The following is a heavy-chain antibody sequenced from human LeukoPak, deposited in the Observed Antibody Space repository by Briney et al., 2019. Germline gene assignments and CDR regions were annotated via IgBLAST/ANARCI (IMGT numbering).Heavy chain of an antibody. D-gene: IGHD6-13*01. V-gene: IGHV3-30*18. CDR3: AKDKTEQQLVPFYFDF. J-gene: IGHJ4*02. Sequence: GGSLRLSCAASGFTFSSYGMHWVRQAPGKGLEWVAVISHDGGDKYYADSVKGRFTISRDNSKNTLYLQMNSLRAEDTAVYYCAKDKTEQQLVPFYFDFWGQGTLVTVSS. CDR2: ISHDGGDK. CDR1: GFTFSSYG.